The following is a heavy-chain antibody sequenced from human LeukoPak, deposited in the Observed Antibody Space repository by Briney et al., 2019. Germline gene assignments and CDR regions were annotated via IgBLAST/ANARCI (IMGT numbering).Heavy chain of an antibody. J-gene: IGHJ4*02. D-gene: IGHD3-10*01. CDR3: ARGKIHSGSYYSTFDY. Sequence: SETLSLTCAVYGGSFSGYYWSWIRQPPGKGLEWIGEINHSGSTNYNPSLKSRVTISVGTSKNQFSLKLSSVTAADTAVYYCARGKIHSGSYYSTFDYWGQGTLVTVSS. CDR1: GGSFSGYY. V-gene: IGHV4-34*01. CDR2: INHSGST.